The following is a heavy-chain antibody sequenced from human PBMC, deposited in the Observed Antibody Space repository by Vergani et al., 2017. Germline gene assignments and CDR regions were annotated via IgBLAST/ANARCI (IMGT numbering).Heavy chain of an antibody. D-gene: IGHD3-3*01. J-gene: IGHJ5*02. V-gene: IGHV4-34*01. CDR2: INHSGST. Sequence: QVQLQQWGAGLLKPSETLSLTCAVYGGSFSGYYWSWIRQPPGKGLECIGEINHSGSTNYNPSLKSRVTISVDTTKNQFSLKLSAVTAADTAVYYCARVVGGWSGYYRLGWFDPWGQGPLVTASS. CDR3: ARVVGGWSGYYRLGWFDP. CDR1: GGSFSGYY.